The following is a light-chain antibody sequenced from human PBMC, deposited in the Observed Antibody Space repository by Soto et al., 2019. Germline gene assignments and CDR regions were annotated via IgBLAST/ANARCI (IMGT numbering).Light chain of an antibody. CDR3: QQYGSSPLT. J-gene: IGKJ3*01. CDR1: QSVFSSL. Sequence: EKVMTQSPATLSVSPGERATLSCRASQSVFSSLAWYQQKPGQAPRLLIYGAATRATGIPDRFSGSGSGTDFTLTISRLEPEDFAVYYCQQYGSSPLTFGPGTKVDIK. V-gene: IGKV3-20*01. CDR2: GAA.